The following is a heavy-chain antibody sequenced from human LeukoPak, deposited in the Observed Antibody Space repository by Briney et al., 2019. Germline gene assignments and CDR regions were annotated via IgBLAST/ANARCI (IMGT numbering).Heavy chain of an antibody. V-gene: IGHV3-23*01. D-gene: IGHD3-3*01. CDR1: GLTFSSYA. CDR2: ISGSGGST. J-gene: IGHJ4*02. CDR3: ARVYDFWSGSSFDY. Sequence: PGGSLRLSCAASGLTFSSYAMSWVRQAPGKGLEWVSAISGSGGSTYYADSVKGRFTISRDNSKNTLYLQMNSLRAEDTAVYYCARVYDFWSGSSFDYWGQGTLVTVSS.